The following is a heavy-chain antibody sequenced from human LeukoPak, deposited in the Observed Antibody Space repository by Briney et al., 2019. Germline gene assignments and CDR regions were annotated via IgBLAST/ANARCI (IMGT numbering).Heavy chain of an antibody. J-gene: IGHJ5*02. CDR2: VYYSGIT. D-gene: IGHD3-10*01. CDR3: ARDRARQGADWFDA. Sequence: SETLSLTCAVSGVSVTSGTNYWGRIRQPPGKGLEWIATVYYSGITYSNPSLKSRVNISVDPSKNQFSLMLSPVTAAATAIFFWARDRARQGADWFDARGPGMLVTVSS. CDR1: GVSVTSGTNY. V-gene: IGHV4-39*07.